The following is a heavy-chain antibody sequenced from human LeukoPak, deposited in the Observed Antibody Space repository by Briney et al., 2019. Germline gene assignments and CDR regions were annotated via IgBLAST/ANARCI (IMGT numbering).Heavy chain of an antibody. CDR2: ISYDGNDK. CDR3: ARGGHYADVWGRYSQKHGFDY. V-gene: IGHV3-30*03. Sequence: GGSLRLSCAASGSTFSSYGMHWVRQAPGKGLEWVAVISYDGNDKFYRDSVKGRVTISRDNSKNTLYLQMNSLRAEDTAVYYCARGGHYADVWGRYSQKHGFDYWGQGTLVTVSS. J-gene: IGHJ4*02. CDR1: GSTFSSYG. D-gene: IGHD3-16*01.